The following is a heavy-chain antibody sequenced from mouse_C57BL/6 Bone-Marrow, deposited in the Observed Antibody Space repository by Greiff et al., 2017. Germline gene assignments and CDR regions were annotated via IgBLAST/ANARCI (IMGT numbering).Heavy chain of an antibody. V-gene: IGHV1-69*01. J-gene: IGHJ3*01. CDR2: IDPSDSYT. CDR1: GYTFTSYW. Sequence: QVQLQQPGAELVMPGASVKLSCKASGYTFTSYWMHWVKQRPGQGLEWIGEIDPSDSYTNYNQKFKGKSTLTVDKSSSTAYMQLSSLTSEDSAFYYCAREGFHWGQGTLVSVNA. CDR3: AREGFH.